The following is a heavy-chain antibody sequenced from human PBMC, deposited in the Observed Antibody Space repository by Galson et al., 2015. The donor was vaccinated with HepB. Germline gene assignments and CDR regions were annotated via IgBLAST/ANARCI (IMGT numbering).Heavy chain of an antibody. J-gene: IGHJ6*02. CDR1: EGTFKNYA. Sequence: SVKVSCKASEGTFKNYAISWVRQTPGQGLEWMGGSIPSFASVNYAPKFQGSVTLIADESTGTAYMEVTSLRSEDTAVYYCAAARAKAIGFGDLDAYDYGMDIWGQGTTIIVAS. CDR2: SIPSFASV. CDR3: AAARAKAIGFGDLDAYDYGMDI. V-gene: IGHV1-69*13. D-gene: IGHD3-10*01.